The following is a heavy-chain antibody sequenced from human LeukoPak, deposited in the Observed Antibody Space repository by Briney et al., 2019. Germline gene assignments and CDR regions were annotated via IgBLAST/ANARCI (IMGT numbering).Heavy chain of an antibody. Sequence: PGGSLRLSCAASGFTFSDYWMTWVRQAPGRGLEWAAVIKQDGSDKYYVDSVKGRFAISRDNAKNSLYLQMNSLRAEDTAVYYCARGVPTGVAYLDYWGQVTLVTVTS. CDR2: IKQDGSDK. D-gene: IGHD2-8*02. CDR1: GFTFSDYW. CDR3: ARGVPTGVAYLDY. J-gene: IGHJ4*02. V-gene: IGHV3-7*01.